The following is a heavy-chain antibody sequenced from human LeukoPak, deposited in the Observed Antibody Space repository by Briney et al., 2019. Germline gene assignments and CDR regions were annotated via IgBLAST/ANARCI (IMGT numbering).Heavy chain of an antibody. CDR1: GGSISSSSYY. CDR2: IYYSGST. J-gene: IGHJ3*02. CDR3: ARSDLGNSYGFAFDI. D-gene: IGHD5-18*01. V-gene: IGHV4-39*01. Sequence: PSETLSLTCTVSGGSISSSSYYWGWIRQPPGKGLEWIGSIYYSGSTYYNPSLKSRVTISVDTSKNQFSLKLSSVTAADTAVYYCARSDLGNSYGFAFDIWGQGTMVTVSS.